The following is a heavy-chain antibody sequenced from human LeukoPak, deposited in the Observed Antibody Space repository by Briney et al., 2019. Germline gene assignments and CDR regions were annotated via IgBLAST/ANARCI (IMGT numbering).Heavy chain of an antibody. Sequence: PGGSLRLSCAASGFTVSSNYMTWVRQAPGKGLEWVSVIYSGGSTYYADSVKGRFTISRDNSKNTLYLQMNGLRAEDTAVYYCARGPFYYYMDVWGKGTTVTISS. V-gene: IGHV3-66*01. J-gene: IGHJ6*03. CDR1: GFTVSSNY. CDR3: ARGPFYYYMDV. CDR2: IYSGGST.